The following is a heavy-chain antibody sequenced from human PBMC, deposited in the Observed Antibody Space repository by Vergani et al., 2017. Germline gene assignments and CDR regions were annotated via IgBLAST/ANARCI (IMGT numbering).Heavy chain of an antibody. Sequence: EVQLLESGGGLVQPGGSLRLSCAASGFTFSSYAMSWVRQAPGKGLEWVSAISGSGGSTYYADSVKGRFTISRDNSKNTLYLQMNSLRAEDTAVYYCAKDRGDYDSSGYYYGDYWGQGTLVTVSS. CDR3: AKDRGDYDSSGYYYGDY. V-gene: IGHV3-23*01. D-gene: IGHD3-22*01. J-gene: IGHJ4*02. CDR2: ISGSGGST. CDR1: GFTFSSYA.